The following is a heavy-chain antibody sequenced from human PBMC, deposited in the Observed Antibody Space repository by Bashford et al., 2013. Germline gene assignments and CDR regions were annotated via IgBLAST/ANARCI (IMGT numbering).Heavy chain of an antibody. J-gene: IGHJ5*02. CDR1: GGSISSYY. CDR3: ARDRLVGSTIDWFGP. D-gene: IGHD1-26*01. CDR2: VYGSGKT. Sequence: SETLSLTCTVSGGSISSYYWSWIRQPPGKGLEWIGYVYGSGKTIHNPSLKSRVTISVDTSKNQVSLKLISVTAADTATYYCARDRLVGSTIDWFGPWGQGTLVTVSS. V-gene: IGHV4-59*01.